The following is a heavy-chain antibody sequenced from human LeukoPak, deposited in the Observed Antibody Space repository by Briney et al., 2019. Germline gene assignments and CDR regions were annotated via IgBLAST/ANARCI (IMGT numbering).Heavy chain of an antibody. V-gene: IGHV3-48*03. Sequence: GGSLRLSCAASGFTFSTYEMNWVRQAPGKGLEWVPYISSSGNTIYYGDSVKGRFTTSRDNANNSLYLQMNSLRAEDTAVYYCARGPYSSNWYVDYWGQGTLVTVAS. CDR1: GFTFSTYE. CDR3: ARGPYSSNWYVDY. J-gene: IGHJ4*02. D-gene: IGHD6-13*01. CDR2: ISSSGNTI.